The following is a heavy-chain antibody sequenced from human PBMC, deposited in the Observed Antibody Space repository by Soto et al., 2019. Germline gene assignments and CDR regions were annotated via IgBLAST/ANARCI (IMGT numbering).Heavy chain of an antibody. V-gene: IGHV4-31*03. J-gene: IGHJ4*02. CDR3: ARVRETYDSSGRVFDY. D-gene: IGHD3-22*01. CDR1: GGSISSGGYY. CDR2: IYYSGST. Sequence: PSETLSLTCTVSGGSISSGGYYWSWIRQQPGKGLEWIGYIYYSGSTYYNPSLKSRVTISVDTSKNQFSLKLSSVTAADTAVYYCARVRETYDSSGRVFDYWGQGTLVTVSS.